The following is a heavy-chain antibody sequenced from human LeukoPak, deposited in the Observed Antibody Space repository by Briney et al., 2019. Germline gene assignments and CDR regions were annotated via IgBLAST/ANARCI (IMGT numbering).Heavy chain of an antibody. V-gene: IGHV1-2*02. CDR1: GYTFTGYY. CDR2: INPNSGGT. Sequence: GASVKVSCKASGYTFTGYYMHWVRQAPGQGLEWMGWINPNSGGTNYAQKFQGRVTMTRDTSISTAYMELSRLRSDDTAVYYCARDSGNPAAENYYYGMDVWGQGTTVTVSS. CDR3: ARDSGNPAAENYYYGMDV. D-gene: IGHD1-1*01. J-gene: IGHJ6*02.